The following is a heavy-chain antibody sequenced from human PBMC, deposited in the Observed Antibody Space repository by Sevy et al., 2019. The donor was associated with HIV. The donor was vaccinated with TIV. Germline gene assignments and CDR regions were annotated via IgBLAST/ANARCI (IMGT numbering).Heavy chain of an antibody. D-gene: IGHD2-15*01. Sequence: GGSLRLSCAASGFTIRTYNMNWVRQPPGKGLEWVSSISSSSTYIYYADSVKGRFTSSRDNSKNSLYLQMSSLRAEDTAVYYCARDLVIPATTDYFYYGMDVWGHGTTVTVSS. V-gene: IGHV3-21*01. J-gene: IGHJ6*02. CDR1: GFTIRTYN. CDR3: ARDLVIPATTDYFYYGMDV. CDR2: ISSSSTYI.